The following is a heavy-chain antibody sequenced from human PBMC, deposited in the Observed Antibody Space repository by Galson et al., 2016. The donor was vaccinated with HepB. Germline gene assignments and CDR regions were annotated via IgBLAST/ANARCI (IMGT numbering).Heavy chain of an antibody. CDR3: TRDYDLDY. J-gene: IGHJ4*02. CDR1: GFTFGDYP. Sequence: SLSLSCASSGFTFGDYPMTWVRQAPGKGLERVGFIRSKAYGGTTEYAASVKGRFTISRDNSKNIAYLQMDSLKIEDTAVYYCTRDYDLDYWGPGTLVTVSS. V-gene: IGHV3-49*04. D-gene: IGHD5-12*01. CDR2: IRSKAYGGTT.